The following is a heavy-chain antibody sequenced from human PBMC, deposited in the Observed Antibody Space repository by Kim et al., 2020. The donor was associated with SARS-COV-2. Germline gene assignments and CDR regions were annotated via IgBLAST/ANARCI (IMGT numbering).Heavy chain of an antibody. J-gene: IGHJ4*02. Sequence: GGSLRLSCAASGFTFSSYGMHWVRQAPGKGLEWVAVIWYDGSNKYYADSVKGRFTISRDNSKNTLYLQMNSLRAEDTAVYYCAKAAGGGYDSVEELDYWGQGTLVTVSS. V-gene: IGHV3-33*06. CDR2: IWYDGSNK. CDR1: GFTFSSYG. D-gene: IGHD5-12*01. CDR3: AKAAGGGYDSVEELDY.